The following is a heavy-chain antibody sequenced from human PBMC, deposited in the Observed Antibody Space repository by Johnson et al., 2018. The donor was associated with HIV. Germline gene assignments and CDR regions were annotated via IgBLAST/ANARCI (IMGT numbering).Heavy chain of an antibody. V-gene: IGHV3-13*01. D-gene: IGHD5-24*01. CDR2: IGTAGDT. CDR3: ARAIGDGYPGMKAFDI. J-gene: IGHJ3*02. CDR1: GFTLNNYG. Sequence: VQLVESGGGLVQPGGSLRLSCAASGFTLNNYGMHWVRQATGKGLEWVSAIGTAGDTYYPGSVKGRFTISRENAKNSLYLQMNSLRAGDTAVYYCARAIGDGYPGMKAFDIWGQGTMVTVSS.